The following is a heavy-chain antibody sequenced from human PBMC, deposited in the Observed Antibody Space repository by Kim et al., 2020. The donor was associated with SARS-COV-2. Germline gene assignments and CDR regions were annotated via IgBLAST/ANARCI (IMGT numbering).Heavy chain of an antibody. D-gene: IGHD1-26*01. CDR3: VRRRVGASGGYIDY. Sequence: GASLQISCKGSGYRFTSYWIDWVRQMPGKGLEWMGTIYPGDSDTRYSPSFQGQVTISADKSISTAYLQWSSLKASDSAMYYCVRRRVGASGGYIDYWGQGTLVTVSS. V-gene: IGHV5-51*01. CDR2: IYPGDSDT. CDR1: GYRFTSYW. J-gene: IGHJ4*02.